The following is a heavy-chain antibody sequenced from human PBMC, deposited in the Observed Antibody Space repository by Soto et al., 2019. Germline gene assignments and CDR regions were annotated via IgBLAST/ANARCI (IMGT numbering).Heavy chain of an antibody. CDR3: TRHIFPPHCSGGSCDV. J-gene: IGHJ4*02. CDR1: GFTFSGSA. D-gene: IGHD2-15*01. V-gene: IGHV3-73*01. Sequence: PGGSLRLSCAASGFTFSGSAMHWVRQASGKGLEWVGRIRSKANSYATAYAASVKGRFTISRDDSKNTAYLQMNSLKTEDTAVYYCTRHIFPPHCSGGSCDVWGQGTLVTVSS. CDR2: IRSKANSYAT.